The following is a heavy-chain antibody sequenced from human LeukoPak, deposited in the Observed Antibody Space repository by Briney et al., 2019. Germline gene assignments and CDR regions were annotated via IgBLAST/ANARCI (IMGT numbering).Heavy chain of an antibody. J-gene: IGHJ5*02. Sequence: SETLSLTCAVYGGSFRGYYWTWIRQPPGKGLEWIGEINHSGSTNYNPSLKSRVTISVDTSKNQFSLKLSSVTAADTAVYYCARDSAPAWFDPWGQGTLVTVSS. CDR2: INHSGST. V-gene: IGHV4-34*01. CDR1: GGSFRGYY. D-gene: IGHD2-2*01. CDR3: ARDSAPAWFDP.